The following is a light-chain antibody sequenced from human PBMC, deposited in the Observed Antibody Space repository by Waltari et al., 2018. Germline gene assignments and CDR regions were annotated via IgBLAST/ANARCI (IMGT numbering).Light chain of an antibody. Sequence: QSALTQPTSVSGSPGQTITISCTGTSSDVGTYNLVSWYQQHPGKAPTLMIYEDIKRPSGVSHCFSGSKSGNTASLTISGLQAEDEADYYCCSYAPTNSYVFGTGTKVTVL. J-gene: IGLJ1*01. CDR3: CSYAPTNSYV. CDR2: EDI. V-gene: IGLV2-23*01. CDR1: SSDVGTYNL.